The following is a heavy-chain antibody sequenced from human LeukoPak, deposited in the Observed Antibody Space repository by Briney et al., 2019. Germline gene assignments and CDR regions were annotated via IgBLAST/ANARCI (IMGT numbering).Heavy chain of an antibody. J-gene: IGHJ5*02. CDR2: IYYSGST. Sequence: SETLSLTCTVSGDSISSRSYYWGWTRQPPGKGLEWIGSIYYSGSTYYNPSLKSRVTISVNTSKNQFSLKLSSVTAADTAVYYCAREGYSCPNWFDTWGQGTLVTVSS. CDR1: GDSISSRSYY. CDR3: AREGYSCPNWFDT. V-gene: IGHV4-39*07. D-gene: IGHD4-11*01.